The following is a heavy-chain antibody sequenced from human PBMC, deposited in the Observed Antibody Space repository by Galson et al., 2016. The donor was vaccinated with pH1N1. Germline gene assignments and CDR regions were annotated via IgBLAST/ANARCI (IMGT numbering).Heavy chain of an antibody. Sequence: PALVKPTQTLKLTCTFSGFSLSTFGVRVSWIRQSPGKALEWLARIDWDDEKFYSPPLKTRLTISKDTSKGQVVLTMTNMDPVDTGTYYCARMGVASGGRYYYGMDVWGQGTTVTVSS. CDR3: ARMGVASGGRYYYGMDV. CDR1: GFSLSTFGVR. J-gene: IGHJ6*02. V-gene: IGHV2-70*04. CDR2: IDWDDEK. D-gene: IGHD3-10*01.